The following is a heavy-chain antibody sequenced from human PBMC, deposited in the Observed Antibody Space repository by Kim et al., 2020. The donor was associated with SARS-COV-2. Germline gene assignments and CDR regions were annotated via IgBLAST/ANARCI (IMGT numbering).Heavy chain of an antibody. CDR2: IRSKRSGETT. CDR1: GLNFGDYA. CDR3: TIGPYYYDSAAYYHDY. J-gene: IGHJ4*02. V-gene: IGHV3-49*03. D-gene: IGHD3-22*01. Sequence: GGSLRLSCTTSGLNFGDYAMSWFRQAPGKGLAWEAFIRSKRSGETTEYAASVKGRFTISRDDSKRIAYLQMNGLKTEYTAVYYCTIGPYYYDSAAYYHDYWGQGTLVTVSS.